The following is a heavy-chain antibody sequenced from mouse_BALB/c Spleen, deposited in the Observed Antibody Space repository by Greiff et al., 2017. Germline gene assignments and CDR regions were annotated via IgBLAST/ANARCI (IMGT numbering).Heavy chain of an antibody. CDR3: ARGITTVENFDY. J-gene: IGHJ2*01. V-gene: IGHV1S81*02. CDR1: GYTFTSYW. Sequence: QVQLQQPGAELVKPGASVKLSCKASGYTFTSYWMHWVKQRPGQGLEWIGEINPSNGRTNYNEKFKSKATLTVDKSSSTAYMQLSSLTSEDSAVYYCARGITTVENFDYWGQGTTLTVSS. D-gene: IGHD1-1*01. CDR2: INPSNGRT.